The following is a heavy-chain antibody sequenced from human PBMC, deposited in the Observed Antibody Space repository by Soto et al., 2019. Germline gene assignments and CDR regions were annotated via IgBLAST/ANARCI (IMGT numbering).Heavy chain of an antibody. Sequence: GASVKVSCKAFGYTFTSYDIYWVRQATGQGLEWMGWMNPNTGNSAYAQKFQGRVTVTSDTSINTVHMELSSLRAEDTALYYCARGTHPYSGSHEFDYWGRGTLVTVSS. CDR1: GYTFTSYD. CDR3: ARGTHPYSGSHEFDY. CDR2: MNPNTGNS. D-gene: IGHD1-26*01. J-gene: IGHJ4*02. V-gene: IGHV1-8*01.